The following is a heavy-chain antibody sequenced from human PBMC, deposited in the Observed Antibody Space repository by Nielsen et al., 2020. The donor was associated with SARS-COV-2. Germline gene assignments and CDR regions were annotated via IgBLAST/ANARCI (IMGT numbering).Heavy chain of an antibody. D-gene: IGHD1-1*01. CDR1: GFTFSSYA. V-gene: IGHV3-30*18. CDR3: AKWGDNSGFDY. Sequence: GGSLRLSCAASGFTFSSYAMSWVRQAPGKGLEWVTMVSYDGSVKHYADSVKGRFTISRDNSKNTLYLQMNSLRPEDTAMYYCAKWGDNSGFDYWGQGTLVTVSS. J-gene: IGHJ4*02. CDR2: VSYDGSVK.